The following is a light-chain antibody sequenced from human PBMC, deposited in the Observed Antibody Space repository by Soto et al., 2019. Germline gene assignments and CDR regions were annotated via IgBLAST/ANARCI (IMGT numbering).Light chain of an antibody. V-gene: IGLV1-40*01. CDR2: GNS. Sequence: QSVLTQPPSVSGAPGQRVTISCTGSSSNIGAGYDVHWYQQVPGTAPKLLIYGNSNRPSGVPDRFSGSKSGTSASLAITGLQAEDEADYYCQSYGSSLSGLYVFGTGTKVTLL. CDR1: SSNIGAGYD. J-gene: IGLJ1*01. CDR3: QSYGSSLSGLYV.